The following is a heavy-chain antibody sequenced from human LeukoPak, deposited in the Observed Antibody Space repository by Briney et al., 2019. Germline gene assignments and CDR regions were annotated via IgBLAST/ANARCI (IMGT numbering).Heavy chain of an antibody. V-gene: IGHV1-8*02. Sequence: ASVKVSCKASGYTFTGYYMHWVRQAPGQGLEWMGWMNPNSGNTGYAQKFQGRVTMTRNTSISTAYMELSSLRSEDTAVYYCATGGEIATGTTYFDYWGQGTLVTVSS. J-gene: IGHJ4*02. CDR2: MNPNSGNT. CDR1: GYTFTGYY. CDR3: ATGGEIATGTTYFDY. D-gene: IGHD1-1*01.